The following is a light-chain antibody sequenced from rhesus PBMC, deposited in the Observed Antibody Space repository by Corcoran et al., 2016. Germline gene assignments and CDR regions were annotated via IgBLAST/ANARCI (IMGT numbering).Light chain of an antibody. J-gene: IGKJ1*01. V-gene: IGKV1-22*01. CDR3: LQYSSSPRT. CDR2: KAS. Sequence: DIQMTQSPSSLSASVGDKVTITCRASQGISSWLAWYQQKPGKAPKLLIYKASSLQSGGPSRFRGSGAGTDFTLTRSSLQPEDFATYYCLQYSSSPRTFGQGTKVEIK. CDR1: QGISSW.